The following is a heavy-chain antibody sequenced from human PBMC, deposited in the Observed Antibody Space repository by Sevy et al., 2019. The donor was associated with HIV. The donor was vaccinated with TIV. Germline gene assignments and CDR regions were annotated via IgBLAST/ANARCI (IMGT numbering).Heavy chain of an antibody. Sequence: SETLSLTCTVSGGSISSYYWSWIRQPPGKGLEWSGYIYYSESANYNPSLKSRVTISVDTSKNQFSLKLSSVTAADTAVYYCARQGRYRIKEYYYYYMDVWGKGTTVTVSS. CDR2: IYYSESA. J-gene: IGHJ6*03. CDR1: GGSISSYY. D-gene: IGHD5-18*01. CDR3: ARQGRYRIKEYYYYYMDV. V-gene: IGHV4-59*08.